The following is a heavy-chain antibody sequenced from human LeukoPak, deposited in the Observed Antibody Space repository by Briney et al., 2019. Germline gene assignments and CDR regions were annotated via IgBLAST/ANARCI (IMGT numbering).Heavy chain of an antibody. D-gene: IGHD6-19*01. V-gene: IGHV3-66*01. CDR2: IYSGGST. CDR3: ARDGSRIAVAPRSWRDGDYYGMDV. Sequence: GGSLRLSCAASGFTFSSYAMSWVRQAPGKGLEWVSVIYSGGSTYYADSAKGRFTISRDNSKNTLYLQMNSLRAEDTAVYYCARDGSRIAVAPRSWRDGDYYGMDVWGQGTTVTVSS. J-gene: IGHJ6*02. CDR1: GFTFSSYA.